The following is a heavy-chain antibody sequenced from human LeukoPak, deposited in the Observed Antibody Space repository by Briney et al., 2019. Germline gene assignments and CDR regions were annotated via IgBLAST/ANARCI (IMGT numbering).Heavy chain of an antibody. CDR2: IKEDGSDT. V-gene: IGHV3-7*05. CDR3: ATVNNWHFDL. J-gene: IGHJ2*01. Sequence: RGSLRLSCAASGFTFSNLWMSWVRQAPGRGLEWVANIKEDGSDTDYVDSLKGRFTISRDNARNSLYLQMNSLGPEDTAVYYCATVNNWHFDLWGRGTLVTVSS. CDR1: GFTFSNLW. D-gene: IGHD2/OR15-2a*01.